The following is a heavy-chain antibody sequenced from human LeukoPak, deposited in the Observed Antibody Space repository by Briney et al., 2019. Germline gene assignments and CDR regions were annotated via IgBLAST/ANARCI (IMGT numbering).Heavy chain of an antibody. D-gene: IGHD4/OR15-4a*01. CDR3: AAKEGPRSDFDY. V-gene: IGHV3-48*03. CDR2: ISSSGNTT. J-gene: IGHJ4*02. CDR1: GFTFSSYE. Sequence: GGSLRLSCAASGFTFSSYEMNWARQAPGKGLEWISYISSSGNTTHYADSAKGRFTISRDNAKNSLYLQMNSLRGEDTVVYYCAAKEGPRSDFDYWGKGTLVTVAA.